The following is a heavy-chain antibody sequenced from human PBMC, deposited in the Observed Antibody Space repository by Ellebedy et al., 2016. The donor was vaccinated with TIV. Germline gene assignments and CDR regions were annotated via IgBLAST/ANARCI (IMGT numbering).Heavy chain of an antibody. V-gene: IGHV4-59*08. J-gene: IGHJ4*02. CDR2: IDFSGST. D-gene: IGHD3-16*01. CDR3: ASRARGRSDLGRVVYFDY. CDR1: GDSLTIYY. Sequence: SETLSLTCSVSGDSLTIYYWSWIRQAPGKGLEWIGFIDFSGSTIYNPSLRSRVTISQDTSKNQFSLNLSSVTAADTAVYYFASRARGRSDLGRVVYFDYWGQGTLVTVSS.